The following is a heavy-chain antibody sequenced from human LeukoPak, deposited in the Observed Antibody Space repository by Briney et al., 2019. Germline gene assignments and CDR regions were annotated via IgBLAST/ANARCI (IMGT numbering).Heavy chain of an antibody. CDR3: ARDQGRTTVVTPYVWFDP. Sequence: SVKVSCKASGGTFSSYAISWVRQAPGQGLEWMGGIIPIFGTANYAQKFQGRVTITADESTSTAYMELSSLRSEDTAVYYCARDQGRTTVVTPYVWFDPWGQGTLVTVSS. V-gene: IGHV1-69*13. D-gene: IGHD4-23*01. CDR1: GGTFSSYA. J-gene: IGHJ5*02. CDR2: IIPIFGTA.